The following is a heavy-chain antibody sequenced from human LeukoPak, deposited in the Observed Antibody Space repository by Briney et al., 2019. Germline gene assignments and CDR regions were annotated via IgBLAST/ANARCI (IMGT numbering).Heavy chain of an antibody. V-gene: IGHV3-30*02. CDR3: AKGGRYGYYYYMDV. CDR1: GLTLSRFG. CDR2: IRHDGTNE. J-gene: IGHJ6*03. D-gene: IGHD3-16*01. Sequence: GGSLRLSCAASGLTLSRFGMHWLRQAPGKGPEWVAYIRHDGTNEYYADAVQGRFTISRDNSKNTVYLVMRSLRPEDTAMYHCAKGGRYGYYYYMDVWGKGTTVTISS.